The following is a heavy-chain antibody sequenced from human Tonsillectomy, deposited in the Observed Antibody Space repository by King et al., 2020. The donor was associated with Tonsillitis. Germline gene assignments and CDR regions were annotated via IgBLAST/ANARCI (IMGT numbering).Heavy chain of an antibody. CDR3: AKDPATDGYYYYYDMDV. CDR2: IRYDGSNK. Sequence: VQLVESGGGVVQPGGSLRLSCAASGFTFSSYGMHWVRQAPGKGLEWVAFIRYDGSNKYYADSVKGRFTISRDNSKNTLYLQMNSLTAEDTAVYYCAKDPATDGYYYYYDMDVWGQGTTVTVSS. V-gene: IGHV3-30*02. D-gene: IGHD2-15*01. CDR1: GFTFSSYG. J-gene: IGHJ6*02.